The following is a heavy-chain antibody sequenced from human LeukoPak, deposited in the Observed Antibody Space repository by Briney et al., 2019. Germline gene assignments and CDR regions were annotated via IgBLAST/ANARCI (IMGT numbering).Heavy chain of an antibody. D-gene: IGHD3-22*01. CDR2: MSYDGSNK. J-gene: IGHJ4*02. CDR1: GFTFSSYA. CDR3: ASPLIDSSGYYEDY. Sequence: GGSLRLSCAASGFTFSSYAMHWVRQAPGKGLEWVAVMSYDGSNKYYADSVKGRFTISRDNSKNTLYLQMNSLRAEDTAVYYCASPLIDSSGYYEDYWGQGTLVTVSS. V-gene: IGHV3-30-3*01.